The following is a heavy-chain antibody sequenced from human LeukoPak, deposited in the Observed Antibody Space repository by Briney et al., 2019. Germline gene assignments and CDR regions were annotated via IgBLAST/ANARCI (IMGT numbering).Heavy chain of an antibody. CDR2: ISYDGSNK. V-gene: IGHV3-30*04. Sequence: GRSLRLSCAASGFTFSSYAMHWVRQAPGKGLEWVAVISYDGSNKYYADSVKGRFTISRDNSKNTLYMQMNSLRAEDTAVYYCARDSYYGSGSSFDYWGQGTLVTVSS. D-gene: IGHD3-10*01. CDR3: ARDSYYGSGSSFDY. CDR1: GFTFSSYA. J-gene: IGHJ4*02.